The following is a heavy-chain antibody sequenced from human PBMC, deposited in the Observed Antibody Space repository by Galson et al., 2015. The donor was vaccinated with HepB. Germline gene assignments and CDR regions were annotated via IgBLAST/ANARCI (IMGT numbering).Heavy chain of an antibody. CDR2: IWYDGNNK. J-gene: IGHJ5*02. D-gene: IGHD4-17*01. V-gene: IGHV3-33*06. CDR1: GFTFSSSG. CDR3: AKTGDNDYGDYLLDP. Sequence: LRLSCAASGFTFSSSGMHWVRQAPGKGLEWVAVIWYDGNNKYYGDSVKGRFTISRDNSKNTLYLQMNSLRAEDTAVYYCAKTGDNDYGDYLLDPWGQGTLVTVSS.